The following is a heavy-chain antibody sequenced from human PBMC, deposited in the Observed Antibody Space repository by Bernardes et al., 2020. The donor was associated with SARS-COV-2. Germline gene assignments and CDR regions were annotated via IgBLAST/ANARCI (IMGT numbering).Heavy chain of an antibody. CDR1: GFTFNTYG. CDR2: IWYDGSEK. V-gene: IGHV3-33*01. D-gene: IGHD2-15*01. J-gene: IGHJ6*02. CDR3: ARAGLGVVVVAATYYYYYGMDV. Sequence: GGSLRLSCAASGFTFNTYGMHWVRRAPAKGLEWVAVIWYDGSEKYYVDSVKGRFTISRDNAKNSLYLQMNSVRAEDTAVYYCARAGLGVVVVAATYYYYYGMDVWGQGTTVTVSS.